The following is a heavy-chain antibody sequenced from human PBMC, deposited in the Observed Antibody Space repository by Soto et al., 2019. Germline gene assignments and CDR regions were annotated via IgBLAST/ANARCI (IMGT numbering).Heavy chain of an antibody. V-gene: IGHV4-39*01. CDR1: GGSISSSNYY. D-gene: IGHD3-16*01. J-gene: IGHJ3*02. Sequence: SETRSLTCTVSGGSISSSNYYWGWIRQPPGKGLEWIGSIYYSGSTAYNSSLKSRVTMSVDTSKNQLSLRLSSVTAADTAVYYCASPTLGAFDIWGQGTMVTVS. CDR3: ASPTLGAFDI. CDR2: IYYSGST.